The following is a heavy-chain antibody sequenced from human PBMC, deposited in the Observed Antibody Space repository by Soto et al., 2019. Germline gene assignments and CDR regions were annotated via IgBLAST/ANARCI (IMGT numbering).Heavy chain of an antibody. CDR2: IYWDDDK. CDR3: APVSGGYDNFAY. CDR1: GFSLSTRGVG. J-gene: IGHJ4*02. V-gene: IGHV2-5*02. D-gene: IGHD5-12*01. Sequence: QITLKESGPTLVKPTQTLTLTCTFSGFSLSTRGVGVGWIRQPPGKALGWLALIYWDDDKRYSPSLKSRLTAAKDASKNQGLLTMTTTAPVDTGTYYRAPVSGGYDNFAYWGPGTGVSVSS.